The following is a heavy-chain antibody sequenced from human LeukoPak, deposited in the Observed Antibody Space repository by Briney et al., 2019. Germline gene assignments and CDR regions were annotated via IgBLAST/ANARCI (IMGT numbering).Heavy chain of an antibody. V-gene: IGHV4-39*07. Sequence: SETLSLTCTVSGGSISSSSYYWGWIRQPPGKGLEWIGSIYYSGSTYYNPSLKSRVTISVDTSKNQFSLKLSSVTAADTAVYYCARARAYNWFDPWGQGTLVTVSS. CDR2: IYYSGST. CDR3: ARARAYNWFDP. J-gene: IGHJ5*02. CDR1: GGSISSSSYY.